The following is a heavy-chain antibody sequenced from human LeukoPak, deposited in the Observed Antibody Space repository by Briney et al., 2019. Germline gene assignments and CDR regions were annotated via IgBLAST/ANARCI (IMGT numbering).Heavy chain of an antibody. CDR3: AKEISSVTIGGEIWFDP. J-gene: IGHJ5*02. CDR2: IQSDGSRK. V-gene: IGHV3-30*02. D-gene: IGHD2-15*01. Sequence: GGSLRLSCAASGFAFRSYGMHWVRQAPGKGLEWVAFIQSDGSRKDYADSVKGRFAISRDNSKNTVFLQMNSLRADDTAVHYCAKEISSVTIGGEIWFDPWGQGTLVTVSS. CDR1: GFAFRSYG.